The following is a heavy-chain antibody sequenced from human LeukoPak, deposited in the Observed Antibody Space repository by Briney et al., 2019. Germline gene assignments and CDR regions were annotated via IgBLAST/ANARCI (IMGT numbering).Heavy chain of an antibody. D-gene: IGHD2-2*01. CDR2: INPSGGST. J-gene: IGHJ5*02. CDR1: GYTFTSYY. Sequence: ASVKVSCKASGYTFTSYYMHWVRQAPGQGLEWMGIINPSGGSTSYVQKFQGRVTMTRDTSTSTVYMELSSLRSEDTAVYYCARDPLIGYCSSTSCYGWFDPWGQGTLVTVSS. CDR3: ARDPLIGYCSSTSCYGWFDP. V-gene: IGHV1-46*01.